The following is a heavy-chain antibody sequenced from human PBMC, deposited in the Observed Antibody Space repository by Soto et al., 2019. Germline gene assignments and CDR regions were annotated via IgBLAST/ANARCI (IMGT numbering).Heavy chain of an antibody. D-gene: IGHD3-10*01. CDR3: VRSRSGAVPDSFAY. J-gene: IGHJ4*02. Sequence: QVQLVESGGGVVQPGRSLRLSCAASGFIFSSYAIHWVRQAPGKGLEWVAVISNDGSVIYYADSVKGRFTISRDKSKNMVYLQLNSLRDEDTAVFYCVRSRSGAVPDSFAYWGQGTLVTVAS. CDR1: GFIFSSYA. CDR2: ISNDGSVI. V-gene: IGHV3-30*04.